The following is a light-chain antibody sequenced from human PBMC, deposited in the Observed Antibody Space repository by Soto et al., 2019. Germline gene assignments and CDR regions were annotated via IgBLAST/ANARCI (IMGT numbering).Light chain of an antibody. J-gene: IGLJ2*01. Sequence: VLTQPPSVSVAPGKTARITCGGNNIGSKSVHWYQQKPGQAPVLVIYYDSDRPSGIPERFSGSNSGNTATLTISRVEAGDEADYYCQVWDSSSDHRGVFGGGTKLTVL. V-gene: IGLV3-21*04. CDR2: YDS. CDR3: QVWDSSSDHRGV. CDR1: NIGSKS.